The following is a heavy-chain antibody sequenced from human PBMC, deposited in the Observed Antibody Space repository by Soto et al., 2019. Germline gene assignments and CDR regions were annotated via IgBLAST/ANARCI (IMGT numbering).Heavy chain of an antibody. Sequence: GGSMRLSCADSGFTFSHYPMPWVRTAPGKGLEWVAVISFDGSNKCSAASVKGRLTISKNNSQNTLYLQMIDLRREDRAFYYCGKLPGPLVSVLYIDPLDARESPSFEDIWGQGTTVAVSS. D-gene: IGHD1-7*01. CDR2: ISFDGSNK. CDR1: GFTFSHYP. J-gene: IGHJ6*02. V-gene: IGHV3-30*04. CDR3: GKLPGPLVSVLYIDPLDARESPSFEDI.